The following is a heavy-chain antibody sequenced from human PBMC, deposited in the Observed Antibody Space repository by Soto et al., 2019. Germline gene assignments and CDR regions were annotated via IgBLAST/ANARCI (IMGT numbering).Heavy chain of an antibody. J-gene: IGHJ5*02. CDR3: ARAPSTVTRIRWFDP. CDR2: MRYSGSS. Sequence: SETLSLTCTVSGGFVDSGGYYWTWIRHLPGKGLEWIGYMRYSGSSYYNPSLESRVTMSFDTSKNNFSLKLSSVTAADTAVYYCARAPSTVTRIRWFDPCGQGTLVTVSS. V-gene: IGHV4-31*03. D-gene: IGHD4-4*01. CDR1: GGFVDSGGYY.